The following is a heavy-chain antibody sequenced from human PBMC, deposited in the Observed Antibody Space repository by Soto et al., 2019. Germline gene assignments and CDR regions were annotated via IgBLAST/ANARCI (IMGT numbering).Heavy chain of an antibody. CDR1: GFTFSSYS. V-gene: IGHV3-21*01. CDR3: AREGITIFGVVIMPGDYYGMDV. CDR2: ISSSSSYI. J-gene: IGHJ6*02. Sequence: GGSLSLSCASSGFTFSSYSMNWVRQAPGKGLEWVSSISSSSSYIYYADSVKGRITISRDNAKNSLYLQMNSLRAEDTAVYYCAREGITIFGVVIMPGDYYGMDVWGQGTTVTVSS. D-gene: IGHD3-3*01.